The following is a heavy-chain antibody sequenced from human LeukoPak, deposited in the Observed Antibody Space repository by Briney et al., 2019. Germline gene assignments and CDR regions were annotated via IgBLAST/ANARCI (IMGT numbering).Heavy chain of an antibody. CDR2: INHSGST. CDR1: GGSFSGYY. V-gene: IGHV4-34*01. J-gene: IGHJ5*02. D-gene: IGHD6-19*01. CDR3: ARRRLAVAERGWFDP. Sequence: SETLSLTCAVYGGSFSGYYWSWIRQPPGKGLEWIGEINHSGSTNYNPSLKSRVTISVDTSQNQFSLKLSSVTAADTAVYYCARRRLAVAERGWFDPWGQGTLVTVSS.